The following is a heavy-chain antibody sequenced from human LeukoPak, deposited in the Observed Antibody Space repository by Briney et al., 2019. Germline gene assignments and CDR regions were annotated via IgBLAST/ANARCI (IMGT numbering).Heavy chain of an antibody. CDR2: INTDGSSS. J-gene: IGHJ5*02. CDR3: ARDRVAAASWFDP. D-gene: IGHD6-13*01. Sequence: GGSLRLSCADSGFTFSSYWMHWVRQAPGKGLMWVSRINTDGSSSNYAGSVKGRFTISRDSAKNTLYLQMNSLRADDTAVYYCARDRVAAASWFDPWGQGTLVTVSS. V-gene: IGHV3-74*01. CDR1: GFTFSSYW.